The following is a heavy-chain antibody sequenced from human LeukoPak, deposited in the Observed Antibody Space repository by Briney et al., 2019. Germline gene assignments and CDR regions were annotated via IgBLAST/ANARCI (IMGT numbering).Heavy chain of an antibody. D-gene: IGHD5-18*01. J-gene: IGHJ6*02. CDR2: INHSGST. Sequence: SETLSLTCAVYGGSFSGYYWSWIRQPPVKGLEWIGEINHSGSTNYNPSLKSRVTISVDTSKNQFSLKLSSVTAADTAVYYCASHSYGYYYYYGMDVWGQGTTVTVSS. CDR3: ASHSYGYYYYYGMDV. CDR1: GGSFSGYY. V-gene: IGHV4-34*01.